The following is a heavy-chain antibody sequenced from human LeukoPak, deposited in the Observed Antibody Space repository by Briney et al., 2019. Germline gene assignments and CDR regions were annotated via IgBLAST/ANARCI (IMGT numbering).Heavy chain of an antibody. CDR3: ARDSVLWGSTGRTYYFDY. Sequence: SETLSLTCTVSGDSISRSNWWSWVRQPPGKGREWSGEIYHTGSTNYNPSLRRRGNISGENSKNKLSLEVSTVTDGDTGGYYCARDSVLWGSTGRTYYFDYWGQGTLVTASS. J-gene: IGHJ4*02. CDR1: GDSISRSNW. V-gene: IGHV4-4*02. D-gene: IGHD2-8*02. CDR2: IYHTGST.